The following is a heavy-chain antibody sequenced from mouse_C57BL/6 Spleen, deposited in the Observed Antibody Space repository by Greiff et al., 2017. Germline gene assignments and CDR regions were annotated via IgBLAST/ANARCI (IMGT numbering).Heavy chain of an antibody. CDR1: GYTFTSYW. Sequence: QVQLKQPGAELVKPGASVKMSCKASGYTFTSYWLTWVKQRPGQGLEWIGDLYPGSGSTNYNEKFKSKATLTVDTSSSTAYMQLSSLTSEDSAVYYCARSSYSNFPYAMDYWGQGTSVTVSS. CDR2: LYPGSGST. CDR3: ARSSYSNFPYAMDY. D-gene: IGHD2-5*01. V-gene: IGHV1-55*01. J-gene: IGHJ4*01.